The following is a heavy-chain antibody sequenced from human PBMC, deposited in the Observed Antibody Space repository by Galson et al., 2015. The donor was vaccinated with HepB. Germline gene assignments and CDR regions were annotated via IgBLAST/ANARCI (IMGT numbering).Heavy chain of an antibody. CDR2: ISYDGSNK. CDR3: ARDGPMAPPGDY. J-gene: IGHJ4*02. D-gene: IGHD5-24*01. Sequence: SLRLSCAASGFTFSSYAMHWVRQAPGKGLEWVAVISYDGSNKYYADSVKGRFTISRDNSKNTLYLQMNSLRAEDTAVYYCARDGPMAPPGDYWGQGTLVTVSS. V-gene: IGHV3-30-3*01. CDR1: GFTFSSYA.